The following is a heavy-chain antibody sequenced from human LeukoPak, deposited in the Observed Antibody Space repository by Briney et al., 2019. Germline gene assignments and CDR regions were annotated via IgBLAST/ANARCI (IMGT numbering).Heavy chain of an antibody. CDR2: ISGSGGST. Sequence: GGSLRLSCAASGFTFGSYAMSWVRQAPGKGLEWVSAISGSGGSTYYADSVKGRFTISRDNSKNTLYLQMNSLRAEDTAVYYCAKAVVAAYFQHWGQGTLVTVSS. CDR3: AKAVVAAYFQH. J-gene: IGHJ1*01. D-gene: IGHD2-15*01. CDR1: GFTFGSYA. V-gene: IGHV3-23*01.